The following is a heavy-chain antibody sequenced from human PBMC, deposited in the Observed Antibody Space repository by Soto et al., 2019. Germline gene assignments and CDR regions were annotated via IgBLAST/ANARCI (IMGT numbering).Heavy chain of an antibody. CDR1: GGSISSSSYY. V-gene: IGHV4-39*01. CDR2: IYYSGST. CDR3: ARSGYGYYYYYGMDV. D-gene: IGHD5-18*01. J-gene: IGHJ6*02. Sequence: SETLSLTCTVSGGSISSSSYYWGWIRQPPGKGLEWIGSIYYSGSTYYNPSLKSRVTISVDTPKNQFSLKLSSVTAADTAVYYCARSGYGYYYYYGMDVWGQGTTVTVSS.